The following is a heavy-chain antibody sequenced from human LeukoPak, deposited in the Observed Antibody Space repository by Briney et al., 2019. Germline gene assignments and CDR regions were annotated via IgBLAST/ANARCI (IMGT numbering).Heavy chain of an antibody. J-gene: IGHJ4*02. CDR2: ISSNGGTT. CDR3: ARLIYYNDTSASLGY. CDR1: GFTFSTYA. Sequence: GGSLRLSCAASGFTFSTYAMHWVRQAPGKGLEYVSAISSNGGTTRYANSVKGRFTISRDSSKNTLYLQMGSLRAEDMAVYFCARLIYYNDTSASLGYWGQGTLVTVSS. D-gene: IGHD3-22*01. V-gene: IGHV3-64*01.